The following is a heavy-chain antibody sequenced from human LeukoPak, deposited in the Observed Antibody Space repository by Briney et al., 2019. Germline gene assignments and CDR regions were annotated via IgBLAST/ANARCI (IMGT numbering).Heavy chain of an antibody. CDR1: GFTFSSYA. V-gene: IGHV3-30-3*01. CDR3: ARGYDYGSGSPGGDAFDI. J-gene: IGHJ3*02. Sequence: PGGSLRLSCAASGFTFSSYAMHWVRQAPGKGLEWVAVISYDGSNKYYADSVKGRFTISRDNSKNTLYLQMNSLRAEDTAVYYCARGYDYGSGSPGGDAFDIWGQGTMVTVPS. CDR2: ISYDGSNK. D-gene: IGHD3-10*01.